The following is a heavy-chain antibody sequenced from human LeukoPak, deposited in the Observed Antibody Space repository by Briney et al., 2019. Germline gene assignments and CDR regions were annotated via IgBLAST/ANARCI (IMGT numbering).Heavy chain of an antibody. Sequence: GSLRLSCAASGFTVSNNYMSWVRQAPGKGLEWVSILYSGGNTYYAASVRGRFTISRDNSKNTLYLQMNSLRAEDTAIYYCARSVTTYYYYGMDVWGQGTTVTVSS. CDR1: GFTVSNNY. CDR3: ARSVTTYYYYGMDV. D-gene: IGHD3-3*01. J-gene: IGHJ6*02. CDR2: LYSGGNT. V-gene: IGHV3-53*01.